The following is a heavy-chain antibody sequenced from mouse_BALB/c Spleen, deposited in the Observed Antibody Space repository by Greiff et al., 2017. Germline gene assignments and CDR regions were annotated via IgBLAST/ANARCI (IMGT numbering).Heavy chain of an antibody. Sequence: EVQLVESGGDLVKPGGSLKLSCAASGFTFSSYGMSWVRQTPDKRLEWVATISSGGSYTYYPDSVKGRFTISRDNAKNTLYLQMSSLKSEDTAMYYCARQAFTTADAMDYWGQGTSVTVSS. J-gene: IGHJ4*01. CDR2: ISSGGSYT. CDR3: ARQAFTTADAMDY. D-gene: IGHD1-2*01. V-gene: IGHV5-6*01. CDR1: GFTFSSYG.